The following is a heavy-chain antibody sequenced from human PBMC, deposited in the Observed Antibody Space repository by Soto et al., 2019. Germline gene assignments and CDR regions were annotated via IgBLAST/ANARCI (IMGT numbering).Heavy chain of an antibody. CDR1: GGSFSGYY. Sequence: QVQLLQWGAGLLKPSETLSLTCAVYGGSFSGYYWSWIRQPPGKGLEWIGEINHSGSTNYNPSLKSRVTISVDTSKNQFSLKLSSVTAADTAVYYCASFDYYDSSGYSEYFQHWGQGTLVTVSS. V-gene: IGHV4-34*01. CDR2: INHSGST. J-gene: IGHJ1*01. D-gene: IGHD3-22*01. CDR3: ASFDYYDSSGYSEYFQH.